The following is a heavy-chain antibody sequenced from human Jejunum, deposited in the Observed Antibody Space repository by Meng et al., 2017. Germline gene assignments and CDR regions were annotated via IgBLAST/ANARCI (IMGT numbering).Heavy chain of an antibody. J-gene: IGHJ4*02. V-gene: IGHV3-7*01. CDR3: ARDRATTLPHNYLGF. Sequence: GGSLRLSCAASGFTFSDYYMSWVRQAPGKGLEWVANIKQDGSETYYVGSVKGRFTISRDNARNSLYLQMNSLRADDTAVYYCARDRATTLPHNYLGFWGQGTLVTVSS. D-gene: IGHD1-1*01. CDR2: IKQDGSET. CDR1: GFTFSDYY.